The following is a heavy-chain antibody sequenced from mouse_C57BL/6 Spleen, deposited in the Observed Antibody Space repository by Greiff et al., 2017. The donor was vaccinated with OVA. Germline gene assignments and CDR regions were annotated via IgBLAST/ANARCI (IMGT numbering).Heavy chain of an antibody. Sequence: EVQLVESGGGLVQPGGSLSLSCAASGFTSTDYYMSWVRQPPGKALEWLGFIRNKANGYTTEYSASVKGRFTISRDNSQSILYLQMNALRAEDSATYYCARYGNYDYAMDYWGQGTSVTVSS. V-gene: IGHV7-3*01. CDR3: ARYGNYDYAMDY. CDR1: GFTSTDYY. D-gene: IGHD2-1*01. CDR2: IRNKANGYTT. J-gene: IGHJ4*01.